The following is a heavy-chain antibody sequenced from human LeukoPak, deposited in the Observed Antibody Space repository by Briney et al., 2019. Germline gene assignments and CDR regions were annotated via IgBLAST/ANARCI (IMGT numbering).Heavy chain of an antibody. Sequence: ASVKVSCKASGYTFTNYAISWVRQAPGQGLEWVGWISAYNGNTNYAQKLQGRVTMTTDTSTSTAYMDLRSLRSDDTAVYYCARGGRVLWFGEGAFDIWGQGTMVTVSS. CDR3: ARGGRVLWFGEGAFDI. V-gene: IGHV1-18*01. J-gene: IGHJ3*02. CDR2: ISAYNGNT. CDR1: GYTFTNYA. D-gene: IGHD3-10*01.